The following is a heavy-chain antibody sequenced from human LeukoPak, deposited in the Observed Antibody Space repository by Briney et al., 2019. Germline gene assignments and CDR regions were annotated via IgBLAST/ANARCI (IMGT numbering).Heavy chain of an antibody. CDR1: GYTFTGYY. J-gene: IGHJ4*02. D-gene: IGHD3-3*01. V-gene: IGHV1-2*02. Sequence: ASVKVSCKASGYTFTGYYMHWVRQAPGQGLEWMGWINPNSGGTNYAQKFQGRVTMTRDTSISTAYMELSRLRSDDTAVYYCARDQEITIFGVGTFAYWGQGTLVTVSS. CDR3: ARDQEITIFGVGTFAY. CDR2: INPNSGGT.